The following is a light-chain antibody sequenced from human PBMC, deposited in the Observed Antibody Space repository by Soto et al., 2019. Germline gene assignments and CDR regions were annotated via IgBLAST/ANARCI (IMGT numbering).Light chain of an antibody. CDR1: QSINSF. Sequence: DIPMTQSPSSLSASVGDRVTITCRASQSINSFLNWYQQKPGEAPRLLIYGASSLQSGVPSRFSGSGSGTDFTLTISSLQPEDFATYHCQQGRTFGQGTKVEIK. CDR2: GAS. CDR3: QQGRT. J-gene: IGKJ1*01. V-gene: IGKV1-39*01.